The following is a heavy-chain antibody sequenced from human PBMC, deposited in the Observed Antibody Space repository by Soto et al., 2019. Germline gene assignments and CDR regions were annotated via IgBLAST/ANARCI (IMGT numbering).Heavy chain of an antibody. Sequence: PSETLSLTCAVYGGSFSGYYWSWIRQPPWKGLEWIGEINHSGSTNYNPSLKSRVTISVDTSKNQFSLKLSSVTAADTAVYYCARGSSGPMVRGVTRKNYYYYMDVWGKGTTVTVSS. CDR2: INHSGST. CDR1: GGSFSGYY. D-gene: IGHD3-10*01. J-gene: IGHJ6*03. CDR3: ARGSSGPMVRGVTRKNYYYYMDV. V-gene: IGHV4-34*01.